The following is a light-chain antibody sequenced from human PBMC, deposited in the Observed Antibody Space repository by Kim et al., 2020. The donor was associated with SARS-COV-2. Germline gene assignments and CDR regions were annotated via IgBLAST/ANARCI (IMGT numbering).Light chain of an antibody. J-gene: IGKJ4*01. CDR2: DAS. Sequence: LSPGETATLSCKASQSVKGYLAWYQQKPGQAPRLLIYDASNRATAVPDRFSGGGSGTDFTLTISSLEPEDFAVYYCQHRINWPLTFGGGTKVDIK. CDR3: QHRINWPLT. V-gene: IGKV3-11*01. CDR1: QSVKGY.